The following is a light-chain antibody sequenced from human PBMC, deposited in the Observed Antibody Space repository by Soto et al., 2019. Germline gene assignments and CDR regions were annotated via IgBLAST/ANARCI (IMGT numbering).Light chain of an antibody. J-gene: IGLJ2*01. V-gene: IGLV1-51*01. CDR2: DNN. Sequence: QAVVTQPPSVSAAPGQKVTISCSGSCSNIGNNYVSWYQQLPGTAPKLLIYDNNKRPSGIPDRFSGSKSGTSATLGITGLQTGDEADYYCGTWDSSLSAGDVVFGGGTKLTVL. CDR1: CSNIGNNY. CDR3: GTWDSSLSAGDVV.